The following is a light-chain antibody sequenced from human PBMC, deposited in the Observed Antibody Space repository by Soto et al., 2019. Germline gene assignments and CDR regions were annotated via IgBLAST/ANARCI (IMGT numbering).Light chain of an antibody. CDR1: QSVRNY. J-gene: IGKJ4*01. Sequence: EIVLTQSPGTLSLSPGERATLSCRASQSVRNYLAWYRRKPGQAPRLLIYGASTRAAGIPDRFGGSGSGTDFTLTISGLEPEDFAMYYCHHYSSPPATFGGGTRVESK. CDR2: GAS. CDR3: HHYSSPPAT. V-gene: IGKV3-20*01.